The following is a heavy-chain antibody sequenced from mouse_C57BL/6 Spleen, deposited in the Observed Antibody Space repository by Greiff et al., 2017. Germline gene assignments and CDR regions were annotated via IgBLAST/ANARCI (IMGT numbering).Heavy chain of an antibody. D-gene: IGHD1-1*01. CDR2: IDPNSGGT. CDR1: GYTFTSYW. CDR3: ATYYGSRGPYAMDY. V-gene: IGHV1-72*01. J-gene: IGHJ4*01. Sequence: QVQLQQSGAELVKPGASVKLSCKASGYTFTSYWMHWVKQRPGRGLEWIGRIDPNSGGTKYNEKFKSKATLTVDKPSSTAYMQLSSLTSEDSAVYYCATYYGSRGPYAMDYWGQGTSVTVSS.